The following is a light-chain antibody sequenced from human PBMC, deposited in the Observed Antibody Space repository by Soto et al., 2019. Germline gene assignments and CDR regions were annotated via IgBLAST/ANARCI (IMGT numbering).Light chain of an antibody. CDR1: SSDVGGYNY. Sequence: QSVLTQPASVSGSPGQTITISCTGTSSDVGGYNYLSWYQHHPGKAPKVMIYEVSNRPSGVSNRFSGSKSGNTASLTISGLQAEDEADYFCSSYTTSGTPVFGGGTKLTVL. CDR2: EVS. V-gene: IGLV2-14*01. J-gene: IGLJ3*02. CDR3: SSYTTSGTPV.